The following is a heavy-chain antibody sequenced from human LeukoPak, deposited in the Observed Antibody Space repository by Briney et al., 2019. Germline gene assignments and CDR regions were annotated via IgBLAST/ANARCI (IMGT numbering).Heavy chain of an antibody. J-gene: IGHJ4*02. D-gene: IGHD3-22*01. Sequence: GGSLRLSCAASGFTFSSYAMHWVRQAPGKGLEWVVVISYDGSNKYYADSVKGRFTISRDNSKNTLYLQMNSLRAEDTAVYYCARDLLPGRYDSSGYYLPHYWGQGTLVTVSS. CDR2: ISYDGSNK. CDR3: ARDLLPGRYDSSGYYLPHY. V-gene: IGHV3-30-3*01. CDR1: GFTFSSYA.